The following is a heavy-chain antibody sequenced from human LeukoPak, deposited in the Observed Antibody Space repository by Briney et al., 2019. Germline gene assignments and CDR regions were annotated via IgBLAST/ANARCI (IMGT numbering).Heavy chain of an antibody. J-gene: IGHJ4*02. D-gene: IGHD4-11*01. CDR2: IYTSGST. CDR1: GDSFSSQY. V-gene: IGHV4-4*09. CDR3: ARLIRTTVSDYFDY. Sequence: SETLSLTCTVTGDSFSSQYWSWIRQPPGKGLEWIGYIYTSGSTNYNPSLKSRVTISVDTSKNQFSLKLSSVTAADMAVYYCARLIRTTVSDYFDYWGQGTLVTVYS.